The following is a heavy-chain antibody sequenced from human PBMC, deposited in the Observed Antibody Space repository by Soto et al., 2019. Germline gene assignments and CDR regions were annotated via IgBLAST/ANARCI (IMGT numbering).Heavy chain of an antibody. CDR2: IYYSGST. Sequence: NPSETLSLTCTVSGGSISSYYWSWIRQPPGKGLEWIGYIYYSGSTNYNPSLKSRVTISVDTSKNQFSLKLSSVTAADTAVYYCARESHSGSYSEFDPWGQGTLVTVSS. D-gene: IGHD1-26*01. J-gene: IGHJ5*02. CDR1: GGSISSYY. V-gene: IGHV4-59*01. CDR3: ARESHSGSYSEFDP.